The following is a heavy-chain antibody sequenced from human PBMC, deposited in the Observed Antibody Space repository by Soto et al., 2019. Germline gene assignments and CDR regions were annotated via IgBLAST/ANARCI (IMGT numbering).Heavy chain of an antibody. V-gene: IGHV3-33*01. CDR3: ARALDRIGFDY. J-gene: IGHJ4*02. Sequence: GGSLRLSCAASGFTFSSYGMHWVRQAPGKGLEWVAVIWYDGSNKYYADSVKGRFTISRDNSKNTLYLQMNSLRAEDTAVYYCARALDRIGFDYWGQGTLVTVSS. CDR2: IWYDGSNK. CDR1: GFTFSSYG. D-gene: IGHD2-15*01.